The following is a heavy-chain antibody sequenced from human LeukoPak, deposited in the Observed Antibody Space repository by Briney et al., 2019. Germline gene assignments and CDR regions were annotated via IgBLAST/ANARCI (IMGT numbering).Heavy chain of an antibody. CDR2: IKQDGSEQ. D-gene: IGHD6-19*01. Sequence: GGSLRLSCVVSGLSFSNYWMSWVRQAPGKGLEWVANIKQDGSEQYYVASVKGRFTISRDNAKNSVYLQMNSLRVEDTAVYFCASGSGWVFDYWGHGTLVTVSS. V-gene: IGHV3-7*01. CDR1: GLSFSNYW. CDR3: ASGSGWVFDY. J-gene: IGHJ4*01.